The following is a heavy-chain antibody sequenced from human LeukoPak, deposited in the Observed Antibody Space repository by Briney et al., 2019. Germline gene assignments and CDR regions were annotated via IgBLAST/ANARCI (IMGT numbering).Heavy chain of an antibody. V-gene: IGHV3-48*04. Sequence: HPGGSPRLSCAASGFSFRTYGMNWVRRAPGKWLEWISYINSNSDTVHYSNSVEGRFTISRDNAKNSLYLQMNSLRAEDTAMYYCARDTRGESDYWGHGTLVTVSS. CDR1: GFSFRTYG. J-gene: IGHJ4*01. CDR3: ARDTRGESDY. CDR2: INSNSDTV. D-gene: IGHD2-2*01.